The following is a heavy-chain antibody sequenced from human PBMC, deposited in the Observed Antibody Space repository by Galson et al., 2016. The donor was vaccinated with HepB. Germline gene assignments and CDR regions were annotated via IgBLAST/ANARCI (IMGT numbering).Heavy chain of an antibody. CDR1: GGSISSYY. V-gene: IGHV4-59*08. J-gene: IGHJ4*02. D-gene: IGHD3-22*01. Sequence: SETLSLTCTVSGGSISSYYWNWIRQPPGKGLEWIGTIYYSGITYYNPSLKSRLTISVDTSKNHFSLRLTSVTASDTAVYYCSRQSIQWGYSDFWGQGTLVSVSS. CDR3: SRQSIQWGYSDF. CDR2: IYYSGIT.